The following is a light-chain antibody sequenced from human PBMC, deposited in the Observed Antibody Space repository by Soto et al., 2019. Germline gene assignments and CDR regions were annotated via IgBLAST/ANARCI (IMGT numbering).Light chain of an antibody. CDR1: GANIGTNA. CDR3: ATWDENLHGV. CDR2: NNH. J-gene: IGLJ3*02. Sequence: QLVLTQPPSASGTPGQRVTISCSGSGANIGTNAVNWYQQLPGTAPKLLIYNNHERPSGVPDRFSGSKSATSASLAISDLQSEDEAEYFCATWDENLHGVFGGGTKLTVL. V-gene: IGLV1-44*01.